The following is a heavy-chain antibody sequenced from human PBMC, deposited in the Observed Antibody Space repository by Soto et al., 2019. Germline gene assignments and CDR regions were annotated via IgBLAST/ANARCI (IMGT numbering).Heavy chain of an antibody. CDR3: ARDRDYDILTGYSFRYYYYGMDV. D-gene: IGHD3-9*01. Sequence: QVQLVQSGAEVKKPGASVKVSCKASGYTFTSYGISWVRQAPGQGLEWMGWISAYNGNTNYAQKLQGRVTMTTDTSTSTAYMELRSLRSDDTAVYYGARDRDYDILTGYSFRYYYYGMDVWGQGTTVTVSS. J-gene: IGHJ6*02. CDR1: GYTFTSYG. V-gene: IGHV1-18*01. CDR2: ISAYNGNT.